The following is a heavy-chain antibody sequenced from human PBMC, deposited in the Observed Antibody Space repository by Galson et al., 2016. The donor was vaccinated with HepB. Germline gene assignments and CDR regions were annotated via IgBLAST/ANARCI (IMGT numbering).Heavy chain of an antibody. CDR1: GFPFSSYV. V-gene: IGHV3-23*01. CDR3: AKHTIFGVVYSFDY. Sequence: LRLSCAASGFPFSSYVMSWVRQAPRKGLEWVSAISTSGINTYSADSVKGRFTISRDNSKNMLYLQMNSLRAEDTAVYYCAKHTIFGVVYSFDYWGQGTLVTVSS. J-gene: IGHJ4*02. D-gene: IGHD3-3*01. CDR2: ISTSGINT.